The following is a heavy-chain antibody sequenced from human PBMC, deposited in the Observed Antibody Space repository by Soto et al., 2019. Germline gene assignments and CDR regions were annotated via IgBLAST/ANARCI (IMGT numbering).Heavy chain of an antibody. CDR1: GGSISSSSYY. D-gene: IGHD3-22*01. CDR3: ARRWYYDSSGYGDYFDY. CDR2: IYYSGST. V-gene: IGHV4-39*01. Sequence: SETLSLTCTVSGGSISSSSYYWGWIRQPPGKGLEWIGSIYYSGSTYYNPSLKSRVTISVDTSKNQFSLKLSSVTAAETAVYYFARRWYYDSSGYGDYFDYWGQGTLVTVSS. J-gene: IGHJ4*02.